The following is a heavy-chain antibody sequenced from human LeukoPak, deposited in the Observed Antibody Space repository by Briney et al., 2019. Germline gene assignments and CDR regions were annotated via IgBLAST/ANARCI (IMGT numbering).Heavy chain of an antibody. CDR1: GFTFSRYW. Sequence: GGSLRLSCAASGFTFSRYWMHWVRQAPGKGLVWVSRINTDGRTITYADSVKGRFTISRDNSKNTLYLQMNSLRAEDTAVYYCARDKGVDRIAAAGTFGEVDYWGQGTLVTVSS. V-gene: IGHV3-74*01. CDR2: INTDGRTI. CDR3: ARDKGVDRIAAAGTFGEVDY. D-gene: IGHD6-13*01. J-gene: IGHJ4*02.